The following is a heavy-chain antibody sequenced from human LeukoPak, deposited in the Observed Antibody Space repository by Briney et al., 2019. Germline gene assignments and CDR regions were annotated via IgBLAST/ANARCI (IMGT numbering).Heavy chain of an antibody. D-gene: IGHD3-10*01. J-gene: IGHJ4*02. V-gene: IGHV3-23*01. CDR2: ISGSGGST. CDR1: GFTFSSYG. Sequence: GGTLRLSCAASGFTFSSYGMSWVRQAPGKGLEWVSAISGSGGSTYYADSVKGRFTISRDNSKNTLYLQMNSLRAEDTAVYYCAKGPPYYGSGGNTDYWGQGTLVTVSS. CDR3: AKGPPYYGSGGNTDY.